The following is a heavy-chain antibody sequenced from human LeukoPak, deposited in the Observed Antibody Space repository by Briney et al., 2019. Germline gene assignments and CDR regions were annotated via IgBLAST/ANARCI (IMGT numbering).Heavy chain of an antibody. D-gene: IGHD2-2*01. CDR2: IIPILGIA. J-gene: IGHJ4*02. Sequence: SVEVSCKASGGTFSSYAISWVRQAPGQGLEWMRRIIPILGIANYAQKFQGRVTITADKSTSTAYMELSSLRSEDTAVYYCARDRPMLPGYCSSTSCFRATPLDYWGQGTLVTVSS. V-gene: IGHV1-69*04. CDR1: GGTFSSYA. CDR3: ARDRPMLPGYCSSTSCFRATPLDY.